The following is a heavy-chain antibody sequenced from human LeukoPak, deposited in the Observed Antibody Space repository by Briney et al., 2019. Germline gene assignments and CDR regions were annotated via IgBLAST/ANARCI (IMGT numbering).Heavy chain of an antibody. Sequence: SETLSLTCSVSGGSISSYYWSWIRQPPGKGLEWIGYIYYTGSTNYNPSLESRATISIDTSKKQLSLKLRSVTAADTAVYYCARDRRESSKPNDAFDIWGQGTMVTASS. J-gene: IGHJ3*02. CDR1: GGSISSYY. V-gene: IGHV4-59*01. CDR2: IYYTGST. D-gene: IGHD4-11*01. CDR3: ARDRRESSKPNDAFDI.